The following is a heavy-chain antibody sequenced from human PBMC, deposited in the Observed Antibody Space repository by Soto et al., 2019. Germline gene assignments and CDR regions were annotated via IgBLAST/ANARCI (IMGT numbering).Heavy chain of an antibody. CDR3: AVGGDYSTHGAYYFDY. V-gene: IGHV3-21*01. Sequence: GGSLRLSCAASGFTFSSYSMNWVRQAPGKGLEWVSSISSSSSYIYYADSVKGRFTISRDNAKNSLYLQMNSLRAEDTAVYYCAVGGDYSTHGAYYFDYWGQGTLVTVSS. CDR1: GFTFSSYS. J-gene: IGHJ4*02. D-gene: IGHD4-4*01. CDR2: ISSSSSYI.